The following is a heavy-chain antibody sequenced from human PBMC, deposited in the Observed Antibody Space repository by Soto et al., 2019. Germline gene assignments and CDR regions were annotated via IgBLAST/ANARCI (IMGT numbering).Heavy chain of an antibody. J-gene: IGHJ5*02. CDR2: IYHSGST. CDR1: GGSISSSNW. D-gene: IGHD3-22*01. CDR3: ARLLSGYYYDSSGSHGGFDP. Sequence: SETLSLTCAVSGGSISSSNWWSWVRQPPGKGLEWIGEIYHSGSTNYNPSLKSRVTISVDKSKNQFSLKLSSVTAADTAVYYCARLLSGYYYDSSGSHGGFDPWGQGTLVTVSS. V-gene: IGHV4-4*02.